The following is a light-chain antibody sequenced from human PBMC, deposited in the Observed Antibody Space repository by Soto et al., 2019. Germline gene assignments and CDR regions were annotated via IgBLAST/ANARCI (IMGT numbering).Light chain of an antibody. CDR1: QSVNGY. CDR3: QQYGSSPPLT. J-gene: IGKJ4*01. Sequence: EIVMTQSPGTLSVFPGESVTLSCRASQSVNGYLDWFQHKPGQAPRLVLKRIFIRSIGVPARFSGSGSGTDFTLTISRLEPEDFAVYYCQQYGSSPPLTFGGGAKVEIK. CDR2: RIF. V-gene: IGKV3-20*01.